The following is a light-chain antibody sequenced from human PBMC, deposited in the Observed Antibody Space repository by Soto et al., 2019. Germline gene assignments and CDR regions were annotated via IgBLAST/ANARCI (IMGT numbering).Light chain of an antibody. V-gene: IGLV3-21*02. CDR1: IIGSKS. CDR3: QVWDSSSDHWV. Sequence: SYELTQPPSVSVAPGQTASITCGGNIIGSKSVHWYQQKSGQAPVLVVYDDSDRPSGIPERVSGSNSGNTDTLTISRVEAGDEADYYCQVWDSSSDHWVFGGGTKLTVL. CDR2: DDS. J-gene: IGLJ3*02.